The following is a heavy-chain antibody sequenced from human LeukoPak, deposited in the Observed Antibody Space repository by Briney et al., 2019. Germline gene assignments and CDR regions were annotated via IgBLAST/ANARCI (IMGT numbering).Heavy chain of an antibody. CDR3: APGKKYYYYYMDV. CDR1: GFTVSSNY. J-gene: IGHJ6*03. Sequence: GSLRLSCAASGFTVSSNYMSWVRQPPGKGLEWIGEINHSGSTNYNPSLKSRVTISVDTSKNQFSLKLSSVTAADTAVYYCAPGKKYYYYYMDVWGKGTTVTVSS. CDR2: INHSGST. V-gene: IGHV4-34*08.